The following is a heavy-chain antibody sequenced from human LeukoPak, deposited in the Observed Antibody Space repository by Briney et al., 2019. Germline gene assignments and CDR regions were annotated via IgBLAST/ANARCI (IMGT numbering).Heavy chain of an antibody. Sequence: SVKGRFTISRDNSKNTLYLQMNSLRAEDTAVYYCAKDFGDGYSFWGQGTLVTVSS. J-gene: IGHJ4*02. V-gene: IGHV3-23*01. D-gene: IGHD5-24*01. CDR3: AKDFGDGYSF.